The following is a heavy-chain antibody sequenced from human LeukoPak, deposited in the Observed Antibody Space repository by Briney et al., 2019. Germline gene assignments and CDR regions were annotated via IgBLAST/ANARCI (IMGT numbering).Heavy chain of an antibody. V-gene: IGHV3-21*01. J-gene: IGHJ4*02. D-gene: IGHD4-11*01. Sequence: PGGSLRLSCAASGFTFSSYRMNWVRQAPGEGLEWVSFISSSSSYIDYADSVKGRFTISRDNAKSSLYLQMNSLRAEDTAVYYCVRDSYSNYFDYWGQGTLVTVSS. CDR3: VRDSYSNYFDY. CDR2: ISSSSSYI. CDR1: GFTFSSYR.